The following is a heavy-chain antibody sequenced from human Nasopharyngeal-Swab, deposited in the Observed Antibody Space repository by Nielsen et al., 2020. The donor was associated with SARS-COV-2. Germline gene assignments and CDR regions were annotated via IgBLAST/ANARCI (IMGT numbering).Heavy chain of an antibody. Sequence: GESLKISCAASGFTFSTYTMHWVRQAPGKGLEWVAVTSSDVTNKFYADSVRGRFTISRDDSKNTLYLQMNSLTAQRTAVYYCAREEEVIAATPRSHYYGMDVWGQGTTVTVSS. V-gene: IGHV3-30*04. CDR2: TSSDVTNK. CDR1: GFTFSTYT. CDR3: AREEEVIAATPRSHYYGMDV. J-gene: IGHJ6*02. D-gene: IGHD2-15*01.